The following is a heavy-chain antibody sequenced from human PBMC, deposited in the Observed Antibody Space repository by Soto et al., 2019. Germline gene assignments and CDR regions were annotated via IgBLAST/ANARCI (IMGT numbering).Heavy chain of an antibody. D-gene: IGHD6-13*01. V-gene: IGHV3-23*01. Sequence: GGSLRLSCASSGFTFSSYAMSWVRQAPGKGLEWVSAISGSGGSTYYADSVKGRFTISRDNSKNTLYLQMNSLRAEDTAVYYCAKDLHSRPYYFDYWGQGTLVTVSS. J-gene: IGHJ4*02. CDR1: GFTFSSYA. CDR2: ISGSGGST. CDR3: AKDLHSRPYYFDY.